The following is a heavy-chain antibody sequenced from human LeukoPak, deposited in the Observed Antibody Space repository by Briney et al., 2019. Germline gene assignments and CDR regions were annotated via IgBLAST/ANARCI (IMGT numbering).Heavy chain of an antibody. V-gene: IGHV4-59*01. CDR3: ARVNVYCSGGTCYLIGFDY. J-gene: IGHJ4*02. CDR2: IDDSGRT. D-gene: IGHD2-15*01. CDR1: GAF. Sequence: PSETLSLTCSVSGAFLSWIRQPPGKGLEWIGYIDDSGRTNYNPSLKSRVTVSVDTSKNHFSLELSSVTAADTAVYYCARVNVYCSGGTCYLIGFDYWGQGTLVTVSS.